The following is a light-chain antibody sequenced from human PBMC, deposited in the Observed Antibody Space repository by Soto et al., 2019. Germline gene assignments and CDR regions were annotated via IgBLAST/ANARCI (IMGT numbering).Light chain of an antibody. Sequence: ENVLSQSPGILSLSPGERAPPSLGASQSITSSFLAWYQQKPGQAPRLLIYGASSRATGIPDRFSGTGSETDFTLTINRLEPEDFAVYYCQQYENSPITFGQGTRLEIK. CDR1: QSITSSF. V-gene: IGKV3-20*01. CDR2: GAS. J-gene: IGKJ5*01. CDR3: QQYENSPIT.